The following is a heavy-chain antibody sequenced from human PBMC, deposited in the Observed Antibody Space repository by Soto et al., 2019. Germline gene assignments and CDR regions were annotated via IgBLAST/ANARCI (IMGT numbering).Heavy chain of an antibody. V-gene: IGHV1-69*13. CDR2: IIPIFGTA. D-gene: IGHD2-15*01. CDR1: GGTFSSYA. J-gene: IGHJ6*02. CDR3: ASPKSGYCSGGSCYSHYYYGMDV. Sequence: ASVKVSCKASGGTFSSYAISWVRQAPGQGLEWMGGIIPIFGTANYAQKFQGRVTITADESTSTAYMELSSLRSEDTAVYYCASPKSGYCSGGSCYSHYYYGMDVWGQGTTVTVSS.